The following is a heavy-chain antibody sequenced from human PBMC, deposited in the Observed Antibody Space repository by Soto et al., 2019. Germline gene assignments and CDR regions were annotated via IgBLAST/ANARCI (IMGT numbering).Heavy chain of an antibody. CDR2: LNHSGSP. D-gene: IGHD2-2*01. CDR3: ARGVVVPAAIQFLGYYGMDV. V-gene: IGHV4-34*01. J-gene: IGHJ6*02. Sequence: SWALVPTWAVDGGSCSVYYWRWSREPAGEGLEWIGALNHSGSPNYHPSPQTRAPISVDTSTTQFSLTLSSVTAADTDVYYCARGVVVPAAIQFLGYYGMDVWGRGTTVTVS. CDR1: GGSCSVYY.